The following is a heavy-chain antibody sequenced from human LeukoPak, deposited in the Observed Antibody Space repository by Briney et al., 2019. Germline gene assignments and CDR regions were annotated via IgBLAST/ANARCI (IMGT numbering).Heavy chain of an antibody. J-gene: IGHJ4*02. CDR2: IFTTGGA. CDR3: VRDGPSWGLL. Sequence: PSETLSLTCTVSGGSIGTYYWSWIRQPAGKGLEWIGRIFTTGGANYNPSLKSRVTMSLDTFKNLFSLKLNSVTAADTAVYYCVRDGPSWGLLWGQGALVTVSS. V-gene: IGHV4-4*07. D-gene: IGHD7-27*01. CDR1: GGSIGTYY.